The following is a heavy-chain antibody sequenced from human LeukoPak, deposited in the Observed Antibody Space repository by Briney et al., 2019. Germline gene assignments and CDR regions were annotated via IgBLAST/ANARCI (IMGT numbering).Heavy chain of an antibody. Sequence: ASVKVSCKASGYTFASYYMHWVRQAPGQGLEWMGIINPSGGSTSYAQKFQGRVTMTRDTSTSTVYMELSSLRSEDTAVYYCARPQNYDSSGYYFDYWGQGTLVTVSS. CDR2: INPSGGST. J-gene: IGHJ4*02. CDR1: GYTFASYY. V-gene: IGHV1-46*01. D-gene: IGHD3-22*01. CDR3: ARPQNYDSSGYYFDY.